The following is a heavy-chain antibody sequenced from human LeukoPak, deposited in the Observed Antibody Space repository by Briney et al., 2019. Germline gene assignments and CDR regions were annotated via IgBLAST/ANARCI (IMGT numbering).Heavy chain of an antibody. CDR3: AAGGYDILTGYYNYYGMDV. Sequence: ASVKVPCKASGYTFTGYYMHWVRQAPGQGLEWMGWINPNSGGTNYAQKFQGRVTMTRDTSISTAYMELSRLRSDDTAVYYCAAGGYDILTGYYNYYGMDVWGQGTTVTVSS. CDR2: INPNSGGT. D-gene: IGHD3-9*01. J-gene: IGHJ6*02. V-gene: IGHV1-2*02. CDR1: GYTFTGYY.